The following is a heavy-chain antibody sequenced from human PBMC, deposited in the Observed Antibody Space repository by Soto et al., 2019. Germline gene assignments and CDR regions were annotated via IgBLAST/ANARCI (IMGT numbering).Heavy chain of an antibody. CDR1: GYSFTSYW. D-gene: IGHD3-10*01. J-gene: IGHJ6*02. CDR2: IDPSDSYT. Sequence: GESLKISCKGSGYSFTSYWISWGRQMPGKGLEWMGRIDPSDSYTNYSPSFQGHVTISADKSISTAYLQWSSLKASDTAMYYCARHRGGDYYYGMDVWGQGTTVTVSS. V-gene: IGHV5-10-1*01. CDR3: ARHRGGDYYYGMDV.